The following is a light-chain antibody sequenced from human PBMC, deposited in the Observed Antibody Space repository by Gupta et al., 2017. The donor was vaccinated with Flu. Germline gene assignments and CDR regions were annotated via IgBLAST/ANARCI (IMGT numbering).Light chain of an antibody. J-gene: IGKJ5*01. CDR2: AAS. CDR1: QGISRW. V-gene: IGKV1-12*01. CDR3: QQANSFPLT. Sequence: PSSVSASVGDRINMTWRASQGISRWVAWYQQKPGKAPKPLLFAASRVQSGVASRFSGSGSGSDFTLTIDNVQPEDFATYYCQQANSFPLTFGQGTRLEIK.